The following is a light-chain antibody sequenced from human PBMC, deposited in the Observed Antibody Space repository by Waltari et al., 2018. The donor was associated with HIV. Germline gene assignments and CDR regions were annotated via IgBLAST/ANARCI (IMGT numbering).Light chain of an antibody. V-gene: IGKV4-1*01. CDR2: WAS. CDR1: QSVLYSSNNKTY. Sequence: DIVMTQSPDSLAVSLGERATINCKSSQSVLYSSNNKTYLAWYQQKPGQPPTLLIYWASSRESGVPDRFSGGGSGTDFTLTISSLQAEDVAVYYCQQYYSAPPTFGGGTKVEI. J-gene: IGKJ4*01. CDR3: QQYYSAPPT.